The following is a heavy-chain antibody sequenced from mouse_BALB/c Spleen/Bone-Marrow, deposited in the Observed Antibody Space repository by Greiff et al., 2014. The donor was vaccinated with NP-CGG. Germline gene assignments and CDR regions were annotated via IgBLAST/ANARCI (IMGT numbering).Heavy chain of an antibody. CDR2: ISNGGGST. D-gene: IGHD1-1*01. Sequence: EVHLVESGGGLVQPGGSLKLSCATSGFTFSDYYMYWVRQTPEKRLEWVAYISNGGGSTYYPDTVKGRFTISRDNAKNTLYLQVSRLKSEDTAMYYCARRRSLYYAMDYWGQGTSVTVSS. J-gene: IGHJ4*01. V-gene: IGHV5-12*02. CDR3: ARRRSLYYAMDY. CDR1: GFTFSDYY.